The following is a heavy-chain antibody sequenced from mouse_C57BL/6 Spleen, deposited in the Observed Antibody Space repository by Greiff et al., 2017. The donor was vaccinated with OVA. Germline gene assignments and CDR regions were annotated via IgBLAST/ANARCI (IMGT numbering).Heavy chain of an antibody. V-gene: IGHV2-2*01. D-gene: IGHD4-1*01. Sequence: VQLQQSGPGLVQPSQSLSITCTVSGFSLTSYGVHWVRQSPGKGLEWLGVIWSGGSTDYNAAFISRLSISKDNSKSQVFFKMNSLQADDTAIYYCARTGGEYFDYWGQGTTLTVSS. CDR1: GFSLTSYG. CDR2: IWSGGST. J-gene: IGHJ2*01. CDR3: ARTGGEYFDY.